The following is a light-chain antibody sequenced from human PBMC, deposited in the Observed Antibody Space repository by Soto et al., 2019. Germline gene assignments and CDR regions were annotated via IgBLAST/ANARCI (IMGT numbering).Light chain of an antibody. V-gene: IGKV1-9*01. Sequence: IRLTKSAASLSASGGDSQNIPCRASQCLXSDFAWYKTKPGKAPRTPIYXASTFQSWVPSRFSGSGCGTYFTITISSLQAEDLSTYYCLQLNSHPAFGQGTRLEI. CDR3: LQLNSHPA. CDR2: XAS. J-gene: IGKJ5*01. CDR1: QCLXSD.